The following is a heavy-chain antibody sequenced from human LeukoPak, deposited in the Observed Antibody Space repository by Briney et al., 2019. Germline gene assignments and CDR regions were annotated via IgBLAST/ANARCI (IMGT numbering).Heavy chain of an antibody. V-gene: IGHV4-4*07. J-gene: IGHJ3*02. D-gene: IGHD3-22*01. CDR3: ARVEYYDSNGYYNHDAFDI. CDR2: IYTSGST. CDR1: GGSISGYY. Sequence: SETLSLTCTVSGGSISGYYWSWLRQPAGKGLEWVGRIYTSGSTNYSPSLKSRVTMSVDTSKNQFSMKLNSVTAADTAVYYCARVEYYDSNGYYNHDAFDIWGQGTMVTVSS.